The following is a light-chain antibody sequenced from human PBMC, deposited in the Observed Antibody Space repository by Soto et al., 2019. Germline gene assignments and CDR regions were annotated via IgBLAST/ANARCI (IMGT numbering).Light chain of an antibody. Sequence: ETVMTQSPATLSVSPGERATLSCRASQGVNNKVAWYQQKCGQAPRLLFYDASTRATGIPARLSGSGSGTEFTLTISSLQSEDFAVYYCQQYNDWPPATFGQGTKLEIK. CDR2: DAS. CDR1: QGVNNK. V-gene: IGKV3D-15*01. J-gene: IGKJ2*01. CDR3: QQYNDWPPAT.